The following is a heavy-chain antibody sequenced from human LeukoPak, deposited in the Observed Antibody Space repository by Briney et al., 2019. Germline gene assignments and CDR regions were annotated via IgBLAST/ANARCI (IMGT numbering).Heavy chain of an antibody. CDR3: ARERREDIRGPPDGSFDY. D-gene: IGHD2-15*01. J-gene: IGHJ4*02. CDR2: IYYSGST. Sequence: SETLSLTCTVSGGSISSGDYYWSWIRQPPGKGLEWTGYIYYSGSTYYNPSLKSRVTISVDTSKNQFSLRLSSVTAADTAVYYCARERREDIRGPPDGSFDYWGQGTLVTVSS. V-gene: IGHV4-30-4*08. CDR1: GGSISSGDYY.